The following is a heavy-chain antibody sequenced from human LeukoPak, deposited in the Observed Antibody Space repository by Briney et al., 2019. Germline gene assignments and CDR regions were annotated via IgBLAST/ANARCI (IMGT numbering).Heavy chain of an antibody. J-gene: IGHJ4*02. CDR3: ARGGNWNSYYFDY. CDR1: GGSISSGGYY. Sequence: SQTLSLTCTVSGGSISSGGYYWSWIRQHPGKGLEWIGYIYYSGSTYYNPSLKSRVTISVDTSKNQFSLKLSSVTAADTAMYYCARGGNWNSYYFDYWGQGTLVTVSS. V-gene: IGHV4-31*03. D-gene: IGHD1-1*01. CDR2: IYYSGST.